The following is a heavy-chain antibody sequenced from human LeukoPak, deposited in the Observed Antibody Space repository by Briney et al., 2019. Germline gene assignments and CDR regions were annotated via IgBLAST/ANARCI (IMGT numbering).Heavy chain of an antibody. J-gene: IGHJ5*02. CDR1: GYTFTSYG. Sequence: ASVKVSCKASGYTFTSYGISWVRQAPGQGLEWMGWINPNSGGTNYAQKFQGRVTMTRDTSISTAYMELSRLRSDDTAVYYCARSIYSNYNTFDPWGQGTLVTVSS. D-gene: IGHD4-11*01. CDR2: INPNSGGT. V-gene: IGHV1-2*02. CDR3: ARSIYSNYNTFDP.